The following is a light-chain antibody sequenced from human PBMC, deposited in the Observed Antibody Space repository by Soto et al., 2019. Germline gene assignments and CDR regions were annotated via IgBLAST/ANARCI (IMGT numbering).Light chain of an antibody. CDR1: QSVDNN. Sequence: EIIMTQSPATLSVSPGERVTLSCRASQSVDNNLAWYQQKPGQDPKLLIYGASTRANGIPDRFSGSRSGTEFTLTISSLQSEDFAVYYCQQYSEWPPSYTFGQVNKLEIK. CDR3: QQYSEWPPSYT. V-gene: IGKV3-15*01. J-gene: IGKJ2*01. CDR2: GAS.